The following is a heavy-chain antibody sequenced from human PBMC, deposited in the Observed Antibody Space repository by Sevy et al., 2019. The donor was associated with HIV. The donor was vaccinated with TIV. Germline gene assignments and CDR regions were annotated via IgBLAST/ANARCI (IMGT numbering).Heavy chain of an antibody. Sequence: GESLKISCKGSGYSFTSYWIGWVRQMPGKGLEWMRIIYPGDSDTRYSPSFQGQVTISADNSISHAYLQWSSLKASDTAMYYCARQITSEGYYYYGMDVWGQGTTVTVSS. D-gene: IGHD1-20*01. V-gene: IGHV5-51*01. CDR3: ARQITSEGYYYYGMDV. CDR2: IYPGDSDT. CDR1: GYSFTSYW. J-gene: IGHJ6*02.